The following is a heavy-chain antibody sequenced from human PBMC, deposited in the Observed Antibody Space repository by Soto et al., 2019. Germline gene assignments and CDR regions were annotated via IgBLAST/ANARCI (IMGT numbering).Heavy chain of an antibody. Sequence: QVQLQESGPGLVKPSETLSLTCIVSGGSVSNDAYYWSWIRQPPGKGLEWIGYIYHSGSTYYNPSLKIRVTISADTSANPCSLKVSSVTAAGEAVYYCARLVLGWKFPFDYWGQGNLVNVSS. J-gene: IGHJ4*02. CDR3: ARLVLGWKFPFDY. CDR2: IYHSGST. D-gene: IGHD1-1*01. V-gene: IGHV4-61*08. CDR1: GGSVSNDAYY.